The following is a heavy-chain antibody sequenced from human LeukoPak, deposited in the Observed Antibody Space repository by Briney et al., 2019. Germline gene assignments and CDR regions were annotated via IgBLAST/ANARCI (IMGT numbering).Heavy chain of an antibody. CDR1: GFTVSSNY. Sequence: GGSLRLSCAASGFTVSSNYMSWVRQAPGKGLEWVSVIYSGGSTYYADSAKGRFTISRHNSKNTLYLQMNSLRAEDTAVYYCASMGAARHSYYYYYYGMDVWGQGTTVTVSS. V-gene: IGHV3-53*04. CDR2: IYSGGST. CDR3: ASMGAARHSYYYYYYGMDV. J-gene: IGHJ6*02. D-gene: IGHD2-15*01.